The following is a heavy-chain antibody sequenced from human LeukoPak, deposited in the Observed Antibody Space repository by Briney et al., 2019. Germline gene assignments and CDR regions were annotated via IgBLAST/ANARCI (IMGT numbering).Heavy chain of an antibody. D-gene: IGHD1-26*01. Sequence: PSETLSPTCTVSGGSISSGSYYWSWIRQPAGKGLEWIGRIYTSGSTNYNPSLKSRVTISVDTSKNQFSLKLSSVTAADTAVYYCARDPDLYSGSHPGLDYWGQGTLVTVSS. CDR2: IYTSGST. V-gene: IGHV4-61*02. CDR1: GGSISSGSYY. J-gene: IGHJ4*02. CDR3: ARDPDLYSGSHPGLDY.